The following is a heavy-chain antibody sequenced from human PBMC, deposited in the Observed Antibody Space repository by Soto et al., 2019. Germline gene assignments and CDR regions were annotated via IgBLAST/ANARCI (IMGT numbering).Heavy chain of an antibody. CDR1: GFTFSGHA. CDR3: ARDGQSLAPYALDV. CDR2: IWYDGSNK. Sequence: QVQVVESGGGVVQPGRSLRLSCTASGFTFSGHAMHWVRQAPGKGLEWVAQIWYDGSNKYYADSVKGRFTISRDNSKNTLYAQMDSLRVEDTAVYYCARDGQSLAPYALDVWGQGTSVTVSS. D-gene: IGHD6-19*01. J-gene: IGHJ6*02. V-gene: IGHV3-33*01.